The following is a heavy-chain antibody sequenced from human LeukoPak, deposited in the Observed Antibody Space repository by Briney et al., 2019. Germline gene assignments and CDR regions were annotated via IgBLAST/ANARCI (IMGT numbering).Heavy chain of an antibody. V-gene: IGHV4-59*12. D-gene: IGHD3-3*01. Sequence: PSETLSLTCTVSGGSISRYYWSWIRRPPGKGLEWIGYIDDSGNTNYNPSLKSQVTISVDKSKNQFSLQLNSVTPEDTAVYYCTRETSLRYYDFWSGWDYWGQGTLVTVSS. CDR3: TRETSLRYYDFWSGWDY. CDR2: IDDSGNT. CDR1: GGSISRYY. J-gene: IGHJ4*02.